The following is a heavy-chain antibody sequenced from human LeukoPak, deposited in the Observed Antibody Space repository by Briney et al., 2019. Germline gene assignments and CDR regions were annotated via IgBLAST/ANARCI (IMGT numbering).Heavy chain of an antibody. V-gene: IGHV3-74*01. CDR3: AKDGEQWLAYYFDY. D-gene: IGHD6-19*01. CDR2: INEDGSIT. J-gene: IGHJ4*02. CDR1: GFTFRTYW. Sequence: GGSLRLSCAVSGFTFRTYWMHWVRQVPGEGLVWVSRINEDGSITNYADSVKGRFTISRDNSKNTLYLQMNSLRAEDTAVYYCAKDGEQWLAYYFDYWGQGTLVTVSS.